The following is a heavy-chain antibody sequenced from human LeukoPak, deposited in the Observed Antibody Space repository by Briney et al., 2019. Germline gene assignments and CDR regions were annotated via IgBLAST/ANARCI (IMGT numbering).Heavy chain of an antibody. CDR2: IKSKTDGGTT. J-gene: IGHJ4*02. V-gene: IGHV3-15*01. CDR1: GFTFSNAW. Sequence: KAGGSVRLSCAASGFTFSNAWMSWVRQAPGKGLEWVGRIKSKTDGGTTDYAAPVKGRFTISRDDSKNTLYLQMNSLKTEDTAVYYCTTGITMVRGVIHLIDYWGQGTMGTVSS. CDR3: TTGITMVRGVIHLIDY. D-gene: IGHD3-10*01.